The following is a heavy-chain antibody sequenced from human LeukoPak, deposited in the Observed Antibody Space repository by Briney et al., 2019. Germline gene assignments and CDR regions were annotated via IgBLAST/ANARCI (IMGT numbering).Heavy chain of an antibody. J-gene: IGHJ4*02. CDR2: ISYSGST. CDR1: GDSISDYY. CDR3: ARLYPDYFDY. Sequence: SETLSLTCTVSGDSISDYYWGWIRQPPGKGLEWIGYISYSGSTNYNPSLKSRVTISIDTSKNQFSLKLRSVTAADTAVYYCARLYPDYFDYWGQGTLVTVSS. V-gene: IGHV4-59*01.